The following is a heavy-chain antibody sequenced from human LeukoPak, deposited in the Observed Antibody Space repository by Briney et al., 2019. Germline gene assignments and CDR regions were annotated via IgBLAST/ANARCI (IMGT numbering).Heavy chain of an antibody. CDR3: ARSLYSYGSYYYYHMDV. D-gene: IGHD5-18*01. J-gene: IGHJ6*03. Sequence: GGSLRLSCAASGFTVSSNYMSWVRQAPGKGLERVSVIYSGGSTYYADSVKGRFTISRDNSKNTLYLQMNSLRAEDTAVYYCARSLYSYGSYYYYHMDVWGKGTTVTVSS. CDR1: GFTVSSNY. CDR2: IYSGGST. V-gene: IGHV3-53*01.